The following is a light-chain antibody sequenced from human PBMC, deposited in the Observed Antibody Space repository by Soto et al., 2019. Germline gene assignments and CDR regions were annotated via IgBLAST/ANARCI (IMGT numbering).Light chain of an antibody. Sequence: EIVMTQSPATLSVSPGERATLSCRASQSVSTNLAWYQQNPGQAPRLLIYGASTRATGLPARCSGGGSGTEFTLTIGSLQSEDFAVYYCQQYNNWPPITFGQGTRLEIK. CDR1: QSVSTN. J-gene: IGKJ5*01. V-gene: IGKV3-15*01. CDR2: GAS. CDR3: QQYNNWPPIT.